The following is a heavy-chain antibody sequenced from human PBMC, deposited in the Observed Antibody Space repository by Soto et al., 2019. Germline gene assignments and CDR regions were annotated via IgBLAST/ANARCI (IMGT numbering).Heavy chain of an antibody. CDR3: ARAGDTAMVAP. J-gene: IGHJ5*02. V-gene: IGHV4-59*01. CDR2: IYYSGST. D-gene: IGHD5-18*01. CDR1: GGSISSYY. Sequence: SLTCTVSGGSISSYYWSWIRQPPGKGLEWIGYIYYSGSTNYNPSLKSRVTISVDTSKNQFSLKLSSVTAADTAVYYCARAGDTAMVAPWGQGTLVTVSS.